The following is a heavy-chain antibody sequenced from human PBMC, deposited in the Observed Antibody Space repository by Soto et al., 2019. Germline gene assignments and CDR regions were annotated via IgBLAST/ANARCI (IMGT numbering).Heavy chain of an antibody. CDR3: AIVGASNAFDI. Sequence: GASVKVSCKASGGTFSSYAISWVRQAPGQGLERMGGIIPIFGTANYAQKFQGRVTITADESTSTAYMELSSLRSEDTAVYYCAIVGASNAFDIWGQGTMVTVSS. CDR1: GGTFSSYA. CDR2: IIPIFGTA. D-gene: IGHD1-26*01. V-gene: IGHV1-69*13. J-gene: IGHJ3*02.